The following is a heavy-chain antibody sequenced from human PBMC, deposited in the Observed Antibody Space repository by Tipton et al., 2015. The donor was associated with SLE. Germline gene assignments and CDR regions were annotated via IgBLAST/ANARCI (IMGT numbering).Heavy chain of an antibody. Sequence: SLRLSCAASGFTFSSFAMSWVRQAPGKGLEWVSVVYSGGSAYYADSVKGRFTISRDNAKNTLYLQMNSLRAEDTAVYYCATTGPTGARDYWGQGTLVTVSS. V-gene: IGHV3-23*03. D-gene: IGHD7-27*01. CDR1: GFTFSSFA. CDR2: VYSGGSA. CDR3: ATTGPTGARDY. J-gene: IGHJ4*02.